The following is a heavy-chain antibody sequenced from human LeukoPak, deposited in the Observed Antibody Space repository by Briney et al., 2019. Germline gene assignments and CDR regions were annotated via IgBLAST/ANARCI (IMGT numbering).Heavy chain of an antibody. CDR3: AKDRSSFRPSGMDV. J-gene: IGHJ6*02. CDR2: ISYDGSNK. Sequence: GGSLRLSCAASGFTFSSYGMHWVRQAPGKGLEWVAVISYDGSNKYYADSVKGRFTISRDNSKNTLYLQMNSLRAEDTAVYYCAKDRSSFRPSGMDVWGQGTTVTVSS. V-gene: IGHV3-30*18. CDR1: GFTFSSYG.